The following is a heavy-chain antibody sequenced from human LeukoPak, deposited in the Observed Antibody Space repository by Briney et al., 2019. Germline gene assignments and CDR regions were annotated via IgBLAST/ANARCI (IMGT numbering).Heavy chain of an antibody. D-gene: IGHD6-13*01. CDR2: ISSSSSYI. J-gene: IGHJ4*02. Sequence: GRSLRLSCAASGFTFSSYSMNWVRQAPGKGLEWVSSISSSSSYIYYADSVKGRFTISRDNAKNSLYLQMNSLRAEDTAVYYCAILLGSFSSSWYADWGQGTLVTVSS. CDR1: GFTFSSYS. V-gene: IGHV3-21*01. CDR3: AILLGSFSSSWYAD.